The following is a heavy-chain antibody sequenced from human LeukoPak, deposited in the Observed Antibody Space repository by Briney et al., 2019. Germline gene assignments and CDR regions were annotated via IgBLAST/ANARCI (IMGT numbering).Heavy chain of an antibody. V-gene: IGHV3-23*01. CDR1: GFTFSNYA. D-gene: IGHD6-19*01. Sequence: GGSLRLSCAASGFTFSNYAMSWVRQAPGKGLEWVSSINGRGGSTYYADSVKGRFTISRDNSKNTLYLQMNTLRAEDTAVYYCAKAASSGWYGGLGYWGQGTLVTVSS. CDR3: AKAASSGWYGGLGY. CDR2: INGRGGST. J-gene: IGHJ4*02.